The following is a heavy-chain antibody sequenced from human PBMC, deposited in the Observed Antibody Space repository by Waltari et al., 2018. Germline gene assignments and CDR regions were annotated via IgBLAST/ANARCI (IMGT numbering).Heavy chain of an antibody. J-gene: IGHJ6*03. CDR1: GFHFGSHE. CDR2: IGTSDRSI. D-gene: IGHD3-16*01. CDR3: ARVGGYYYYYMDV. V-gene: IGHV3-48*03. Sequence: EVQLVESGGGLEQPGGSLRLSWAGPGFHFGSHEILWVRQAPGKGLEWVSYIGTSDRSIYYADSVRGRFTISRDNAKNSLYLHMNNLRAEDTAVYYCARVGGYYYYYMDVWGKGTTVTVSS.